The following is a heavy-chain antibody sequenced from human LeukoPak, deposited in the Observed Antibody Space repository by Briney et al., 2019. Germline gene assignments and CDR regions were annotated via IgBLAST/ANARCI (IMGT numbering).Heavy chain of an antibody. J-gene: IGHJ5*02. Sequence: PSETLSLTXAVYGGSFRGYYRSWIRQPPGKGLEWIGEINHSGSTNYNPSLKSRVTISVDTSKNQFSLKLSSVTAADTAVYYCARGRRFDPWGQGTLVTVSS. CDR1: GGSFRGYY. CDR2: INHSGST. V-gene: IGHV4-34*01. CDR3: ARGRRFDP.